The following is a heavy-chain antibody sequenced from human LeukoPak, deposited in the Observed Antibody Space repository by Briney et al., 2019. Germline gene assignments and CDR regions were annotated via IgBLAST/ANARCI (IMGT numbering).Heavy chain of an antibody. J-gene: IGHJ4*02. CDR2: IYYSGST. D-gene: IGHD3-22*01. CDR3: ARSTTYYYDSSGYIFDY. V-gene: IGHV4-59*01. Sequence: PSETLSLTCTVSGGSISSYYWSWIRQPPGKGLEWIGYIYYSGSTNYNPSLKSRVTISVDTSKNQFSLKLSSVTAADTAVYYCARSTTYYYDSSGYIFDYWGQGTLVTVSS. CDR1: GGSISSYY.